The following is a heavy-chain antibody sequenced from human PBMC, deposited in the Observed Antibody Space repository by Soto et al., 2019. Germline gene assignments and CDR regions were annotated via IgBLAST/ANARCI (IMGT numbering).Heavy chain of an antibody. Sequence: EVQLLESGGGLVQPEGSLRLSCAASGFTFSNYAMSWLRQAPGKGLEWVSISGSGGNTYYADSVKGRFTISRDNSKNTLYLQMNSLRAEDTAVYYCAKDQGSTLYYFDYWGQGTLVTVSS. CDR3: AKDQGSTLYYFDY. J-gene: IGHJ4*02. D-gene: IGHD2-2*01. V-gene: IGHV3-23*01. CDR2: ISGSGGNT. CDR1: GFTFSNYA.